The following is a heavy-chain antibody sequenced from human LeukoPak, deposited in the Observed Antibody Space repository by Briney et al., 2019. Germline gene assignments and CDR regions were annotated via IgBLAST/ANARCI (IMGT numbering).Heavy chain of an antibody. CDR2: IYYSGST. V-gene: IGHV4-31*03. D-gene: IGHD3-3*01. J-gene: IGHJ4*02. CDR1: GGSISSGGYN. Sequence: SSQTLSLTCTVSGGSISSGGYNWSWIRQPPGKGREWIGYIYYSGSTYYNPSLKSRVTISVDTSKNQFSLKLSSVTAADTAVYYCARGVADPQGHYDYWGQGTLVTVSS. CDR3: ARGVADPQGHYDY.